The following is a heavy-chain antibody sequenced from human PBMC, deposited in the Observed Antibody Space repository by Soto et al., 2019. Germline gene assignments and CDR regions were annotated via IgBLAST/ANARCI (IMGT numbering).Heavy chain of an antibody. Sequence: QVQLVESGGGVVQPGRSLRLSCAASGFTFSSYAMHWVRQAPGQGLEWVTVISYDGNNKYYADSVEGRFTISRDNSKNTLYLQMNRLRTEDTGVYYCARSQQNTVTSPLADPWGQGTLVTVSS. J-gene: IGHJ5*02. V-gene: IGHV3-30-3*01. CDR3: ARSQQNTVTSPLADP. CDR2: ISYDGNNK. CDR1: GFTFSSYA. D-gene: IGHD4-17*01.